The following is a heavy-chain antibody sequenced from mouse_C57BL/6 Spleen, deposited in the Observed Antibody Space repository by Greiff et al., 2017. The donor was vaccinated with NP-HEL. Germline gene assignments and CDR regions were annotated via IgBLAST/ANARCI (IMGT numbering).Heavy chain of an antibody. Sequence: VQLKESGGGLVKPGGSLKLSCAASGFTFSDYGMHWVRQAPEKGLEWVAYISSGSSTIYYADTVKGRFTISRDNAKNTLFLQMTSLRSEDTAMYYCARPYSLYAMDYWGQGTSVTVSS. CDR3: ARPYSLYAMDY. V-gene: IGHV5-17*01. CDR2: ISSGSSTI. J-gene: IGHJ4*01. CDR1: GFTFSDYG. D-gene: IGHD2-12*01.